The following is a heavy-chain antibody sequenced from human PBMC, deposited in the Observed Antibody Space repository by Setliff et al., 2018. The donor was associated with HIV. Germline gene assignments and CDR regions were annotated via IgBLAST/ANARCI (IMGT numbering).Heavy chain of an antibody. J-gene: IGHJ4*02. CDR3: TRDRVATTSLLYYFDY. CDR1: GFNFDFHA. Sequence: GGSLRLSCTTSGFNFDFHAMSWFRQAPGKGLEWVGFIRSKAYGGTTEYAASAKGRFTISRDDSKSIAYLQMNSLKAEDTAIYYCTRDRVATTSLLYYFDYWGQGILVTVSS. CDR2: IRSKAYGGTT. D-gene: IGHD5-12*01. V-gene: IGHV3-49*03.